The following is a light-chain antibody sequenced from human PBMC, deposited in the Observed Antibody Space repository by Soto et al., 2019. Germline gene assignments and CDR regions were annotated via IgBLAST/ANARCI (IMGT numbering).Light chain of an antibody. CDR3: QEFETYT. J-gene: IGKJ1*01. CDR1: QSISRW. CDR2: KAS. V-gene: IGKV1-5*03. Sequence: DIQMTQSPSTLYASVGDRVTITCRASQSISRWLAWYQQKPGKVPKLMIYKASNLESGVPSRFSGSGFETEFTLTISSLQPEDFGTYYCQEFETYTFGQGTKVDMK.